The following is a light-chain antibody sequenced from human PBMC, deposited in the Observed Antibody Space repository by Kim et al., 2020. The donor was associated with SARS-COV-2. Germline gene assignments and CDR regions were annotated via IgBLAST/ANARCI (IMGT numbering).Light chain of an antibody. CDR3: QSYDSSLTGSGV. CDR1: SSNTGAVYH. Sequence: VTTPCTGNSSNTGAVYHVHWYQQLPGTAPKLLIYDNSNRPSGVPDRFSGSKSGTSASLAITGLQAEDEADYYCQSYDSSLTGSGVFGGGTQLTVL. J-gene: IGLJ3*02. CDR2: DNS. V-gene: IGLV1-40*01.